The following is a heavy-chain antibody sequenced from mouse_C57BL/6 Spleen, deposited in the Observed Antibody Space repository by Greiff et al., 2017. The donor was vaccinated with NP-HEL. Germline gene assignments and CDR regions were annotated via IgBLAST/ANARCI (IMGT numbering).Heavy chain of an antibody. CDR3: ARSIDYYGSSSWFAY. V-gene: IGHV1-26*01. J-gene: IGHJ3*01. D-gene: IGHD1-1*01. CDR1: GYTFTDYY. CDR2: INPNNGGT. Sequence: VQLKQSGPELVKPGASVKISCKASGYTFTDYYMNWVKQSHGKSLEWIGDINPNNGGTSYNQKFKGKATLTVDKSSSTAYMELRSLTSEDSAVYYCARSIDYYGSSSWFAYWGQGTLVTVSA.